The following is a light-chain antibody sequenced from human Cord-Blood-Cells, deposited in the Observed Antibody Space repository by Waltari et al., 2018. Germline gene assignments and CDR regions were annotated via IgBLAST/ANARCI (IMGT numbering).Light chain of an antibody. V-gene: IGLV2-14*01. CDR3: SSYTSSSTPVV. J-gene: IGLJ2*01. CDR2: DVS. Sequence: QSALTQPASVSGSPGQXXXXXXXXXXXXXXXXXXXXXYQQHTGKAPKLMIYDVSNRPSGVSNRFSGSKSGNTASLTISGLQAEDEADYYCSSYTSSSTPVVFGGGTKLTVL. CDR1: XXXXXXXXX.